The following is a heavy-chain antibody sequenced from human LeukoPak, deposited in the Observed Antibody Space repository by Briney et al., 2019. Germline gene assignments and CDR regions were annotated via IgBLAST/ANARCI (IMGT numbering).Heavy chain of an antibody. Sequence: PSETLSLTCTVSGGSMSSYYWSWIRQPPGKGLEWIGYIYYSGSTNYNPSLKSRVTISVDTSKNQFSLKLSSVTAADTAVYYCARHAITMVRGVWGFDPWGQGTLVTVSS. CDR1: GGSMSSYY. CDR2: IYYSGST. D-gene: IGHD3-10*01. CDR3: ARHAITMVRGVWGFDP. V-gene: IGHV4-59*08. J-gene: IGHJ5*02.